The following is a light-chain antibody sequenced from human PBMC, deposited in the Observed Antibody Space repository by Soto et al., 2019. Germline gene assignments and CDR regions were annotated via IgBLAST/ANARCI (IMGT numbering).Light chain of an antibody. Sequence: QSVLTQSPSASASLGASVKLTCTLSSGHSNYAIAWHQQQPEKGPRYLMRVNSDGSHNKGDGIPDRFSGSSTGAERYLTISSLQSDDEADYYCQTWGTGIQTVFGGGTQLTVL. CDR3: QTWGTGIQTV. CDR1: SGHSNYA. V-gene: IGLV4-69*01. J-gene: IGLJ7*01. CDR2: VNSDGSH.